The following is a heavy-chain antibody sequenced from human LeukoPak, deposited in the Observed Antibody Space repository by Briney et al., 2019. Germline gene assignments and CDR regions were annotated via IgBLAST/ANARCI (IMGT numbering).Heavy chain of an antibody. CDR3: ARTTPGIAAAAPLRGYYYGMDV. CDR2: INHSGST. J-gene: IGHJ6*02. V-gene: IGHV4-34*01. D-gene: IGHD6-13*01. Sequence: SETLSLTCAVYGGSFSGYYWSWIRQPPGKGPEWIGEINHSGSTNYNPSLKSRVTISVDTSKNQFSLKLSSVTAADTAVYYCARTTPGIAAAAPLRGYYYGMDVWGQGTTVTVSS. CDR1: GGSFSGYY.